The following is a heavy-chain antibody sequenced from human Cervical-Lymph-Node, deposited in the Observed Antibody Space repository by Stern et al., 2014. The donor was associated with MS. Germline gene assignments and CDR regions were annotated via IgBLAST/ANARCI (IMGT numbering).Heavy chain of an antibody. D-gene: IGHD2-15*01. Sequence: QVQLVESGGGVVQPGRSLRLSCAASGFTFSSYGMHWVRQAPGKGLEWVAVIWYDGSNTYYADSVKGRFTISRDNSKNTLYLQMNSLRAEDTAVYYCARDRHDLGYCSGGSCYLPDYWGQGTLVTVSS. V-gene: IGHV3-33*01. CDR1: GFTFSSYG. J-gene: IGHJ4*02. CDR2: IWYDGSNT. CDR3: ARDRHDLGYCSGGSCYLPDY.